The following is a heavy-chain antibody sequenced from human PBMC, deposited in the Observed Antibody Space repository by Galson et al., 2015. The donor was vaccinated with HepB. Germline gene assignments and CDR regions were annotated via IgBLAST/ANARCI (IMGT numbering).Heavy chain of an antibody. V-gene: IGHV6-1*01. D-gene: IGHD2-21*01. J-gene: IGHJ4*02. CDR3: AREEIDWDGFDY. CDR1: VSSDSAT. CDR2: TYYRSKWVG. Sequence: VSSDSATWDWIRQSPSRGLEWLGRTYYRSKWVGDAALSVRSRITVNPDTSRNQFSLQLKSMTPEDTAIYYCAREEIDWDGFDYWGQGTLVTVSS.